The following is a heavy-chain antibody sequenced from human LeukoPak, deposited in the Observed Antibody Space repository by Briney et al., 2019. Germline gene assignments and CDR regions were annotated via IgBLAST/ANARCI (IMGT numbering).Heavy chain of an antibody. J-gene: IGHJ4*02. CDR1: GFTFSNAW. Sequence: GGSLRLSCAASGFTFSNAWMSWVRQAPGKGLEWVGRIKSKTDGGTTDYAAPVKGRFTISRDDSKNTLYLQMNSLKTEDTAVYYCTTTTIAVAGTSGNWGRGTLVTVSS. V-gene: IGHV3-15*01. CDR2: IKSKTDGGTT. D-gene: IGHD6-19*01. CDR3: TTTTIAVAGTSGN.